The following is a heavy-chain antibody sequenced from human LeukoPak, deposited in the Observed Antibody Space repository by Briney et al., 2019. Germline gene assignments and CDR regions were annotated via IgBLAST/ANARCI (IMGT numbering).Heavy chain of an antibody. CDR2: IYYSGNT. V-gene: IGHV4-59*12. CDR3: ARTKGDYYDSSGYYQRGEGFDY. CDR1: GGSITSYY. J-gene: IGHJ4*02. D-gene: IGHD3-22*01. Sequence: SETLSLTCTVSGGSITSYYWSWIRQPPGKGLEWIAYIYYSGNTKYNPSLKSRVTISVDTSKNQFSLKLSSVTAADTAVYYCARTKGDYYDSSGYYQRGEGFDYWGQGTLVTVSS.